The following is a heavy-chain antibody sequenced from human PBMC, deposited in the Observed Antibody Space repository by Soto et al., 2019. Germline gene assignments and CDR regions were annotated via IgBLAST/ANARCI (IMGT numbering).Heavy chain of an antibody. CDR2: IHHSGSS. Sequence: QVQLQQWGAGLLKPSETLSLTCAVYGGSFSGYYWSWIRQPTGKGLEWIGEIHHSGSSNFNPSLKSRVTISVDTSKKQFSRNLSSVTAADTAVYYWARGRTYQYGLDVWGQGTTVTVSS. CDR1: GGSFSGYY. V-gene: IGHV4-34*01. J-gene: IGHJ6*02. CDR3: ARGRTYQYGLDV.